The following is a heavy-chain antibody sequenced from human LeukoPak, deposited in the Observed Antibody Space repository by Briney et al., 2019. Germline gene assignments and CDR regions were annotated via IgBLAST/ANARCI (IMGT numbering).Heavy chain of an antibody. CDR1: GFSFSSYG. D-gene: IGHD3-10*01. CDR2: VQKDGSYK. V-gene: IGHV3-30*02. Sequence: PGGSLRLSCAASGFSFSSYGMHWVRQAPGKGLEWVAFVQKDGSYKNSADSVEGRFTISRDNSKNTLYLQVNSLRAEDKAVYYCAKFDGDYYGSGSYWENYFDYWGQGTLVTVSS. CDR3: AKFDGDYYGSGSYWENYFDY. J-gene: IGHJ4*02.